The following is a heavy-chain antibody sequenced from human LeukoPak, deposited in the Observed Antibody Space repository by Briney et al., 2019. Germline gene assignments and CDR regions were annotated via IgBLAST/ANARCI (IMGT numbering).Heavy chain of an antibody. V-gene: IGHV1-2*04. D-gene: IGHD4-23*01. J-gene: IGHJ2*01. Sequence: ASVKVCCKASGYTFTGYYMHWVRPAPGQGLGWMGWINPNSGGTNYAQKFQGWVTMTRDTSISTAYLELSRLKSDDTAVYYCARVHGGHWYFDLWGRGTLVTVSS. CDR2: INPNSGGT. CDR1: GYTFTGYY. CDR3: ARVHGGHWYFDL.